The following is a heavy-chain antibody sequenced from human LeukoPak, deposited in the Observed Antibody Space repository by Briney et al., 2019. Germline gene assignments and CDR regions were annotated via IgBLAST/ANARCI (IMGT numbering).Heavy chain of an antibody. D-gene: IGHD2-21*01. CDR1: GFIFGGYA. V-gene: IGHV3-23*01. CDR2: ISGNGRRT. CDR3: AKDIITDEPADLEDFIAQH. J-gene: IGHJ1*01. Sequence: GGSLRLSCAGSGFIFGGYAMSWVRQAPGKGLEWVSGISGNGRRTYYTDSVKGRFTISRDNSRNTLYLQMRSLRVEDTAIYYCAKDIITDEPADLEDFIAQHWGQGTLVTVSS.